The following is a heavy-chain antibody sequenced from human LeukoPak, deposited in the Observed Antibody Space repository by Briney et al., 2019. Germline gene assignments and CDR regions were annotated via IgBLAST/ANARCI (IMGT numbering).Heavy chain of an antibody. J-gene: IGHJ4*02. CDR1: GYTFAGYY. V-gene: IGHV1-2*02. CDR2: INPNSGGT. CDR3: ARGSRYSSGWYYDY. Sequence: ASVKVSCKASGYTFAGYYIHWVGQAPGQGLEWMGWINPNSGGTNYAQTFQGRVTMTRDTSISTAYMELNRLRSDDTAVYYCARGSRYSSGWYYDYWGQGTLVTVSS. D-gene: IGHD6-19*01.